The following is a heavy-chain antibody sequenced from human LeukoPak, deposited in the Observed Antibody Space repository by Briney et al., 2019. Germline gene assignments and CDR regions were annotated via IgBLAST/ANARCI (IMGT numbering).Heavy chain of an antibody. J-gene: IGHJ4*02. CDR3: ANLLGYCSGGSCYSSVY. Sequence: TGGSLRLSCAASGFTFSSYAMSWVRQAPGEGLEWVSGISGSGGSTYYAGSVEGRFTISRDNSKNTLYLQMNSLRAEDTAVYYCANLLGYCSGGSCYSSVYWGQGTLVTVSS. CDR2: ISGSGGST. V-gene: IGHV3-23*01. D-gene: IGHD2-15*01. CDR1: GFTFSSYA.